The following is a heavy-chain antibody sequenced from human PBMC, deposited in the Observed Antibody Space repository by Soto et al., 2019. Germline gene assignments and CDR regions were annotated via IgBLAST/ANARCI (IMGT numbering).Heavy chain of an antibody. Sequence: QVQLVESGGGVVQPGRSLRLSCAASGFTFSSYGMHWVRQAPGKGLEWVAVIWYDGSNKYYADSVKGRFTISRDNSKNTLYLQMNSLRAEDTAVYYCARGITMVPGSGGGHWFDPWGQGTLVTVSS. J-gene: IGHJ5*02. CDR1: GFTFSSYG. CDR2: IWYDGSNK. V-gene: IGHV3-33*01. D-gene: IGHD3-10*01. CDR3: ARGITMVPGSGGGHWFDP.